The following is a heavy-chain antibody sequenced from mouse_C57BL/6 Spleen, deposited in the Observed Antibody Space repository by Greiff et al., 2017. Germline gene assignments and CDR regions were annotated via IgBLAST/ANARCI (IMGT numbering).Heavy chain of an antibody. CDR1: GFSLTSYG. J-gene: IGHJ4*01. Sequence: VQLQQSGPGLVQPSQSLSITCTVSGFSLTSYGVHWVRPSPGKGLEWLGVIWSGGSTAYNAAFISRLSISKDNSKSQVFFKMNSLQADDTAIYYCASLYGYDAGGYAMDYWGQGTSVTVSS. CDR3: ASLYGYDAGGYAMDY. V-gene: IGHV2-2*01. CDR2: IWSGGST. D-gene: IGHD2-14*01.